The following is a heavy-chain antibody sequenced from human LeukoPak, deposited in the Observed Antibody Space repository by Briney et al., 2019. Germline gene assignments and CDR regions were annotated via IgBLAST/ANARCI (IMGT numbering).Heavy chain of an antibody. V-gene: IGHV3-30*02. Sequence: GGSLRLSCAASGLTFSSYGMHWVRQAPGKGLEWVAFIRYDGSNKYYADSVKGRFTISRDNSKNTLYLQMNSLRAEDTAVYYCASEKDIVVVPAATDNDYWGQGTLVTVSS. D-gene: IGHD2-2*01. CDR3: ASEKDIVVVPAATDNDY. CDR1: GLTFSSYG. J-gene: IGHJ4*02. CDR2: IRYDGSNK.